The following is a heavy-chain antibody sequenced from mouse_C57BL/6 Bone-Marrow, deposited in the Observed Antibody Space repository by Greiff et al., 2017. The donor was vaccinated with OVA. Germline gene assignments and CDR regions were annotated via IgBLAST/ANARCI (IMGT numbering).Heavy chain of an antibody. CDR1: GYTFTSYW. D-gene: IGHD1-1*01. J-gene: IGHJ1*03. Sequence: QVQLQQPGAELVKPGASVKMSCKASGYTFTSYWITWVKQRPGQGLEWIGDIYPGSGSTNYNEKFKSKATLTVDTSSSTAYMQLSSLTSEDSAVYDCARFYYGSSHWYFDVWGTGTTVTVSS. V-gene: IGHV1-55*01. CDR3: ARFYYGSSHWYFDV. CDR2: IYPGSGST.